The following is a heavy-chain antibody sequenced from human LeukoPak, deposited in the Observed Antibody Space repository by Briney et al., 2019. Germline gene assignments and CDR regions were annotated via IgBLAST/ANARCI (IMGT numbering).Heavy chain of an antibody. CDR1: GFTFDDYA. J-gene: IGHJ3*02. CDR3: AKDGLLFKSGGFDI. CDR2: ISWNSGSI. Sequence: GGSLRLSCAASGFTFDDYAIHRVRQAPGKGLEWVSGISWNSGSIGYADSVKGRFTISRDNAKNSLYLQMNSLRAEDTALYYCAKDGLLFKSGGFDIWGQGTMVTVSS. D-gene: IGHD2-21*02. V-gene: IGHV3-9*01.